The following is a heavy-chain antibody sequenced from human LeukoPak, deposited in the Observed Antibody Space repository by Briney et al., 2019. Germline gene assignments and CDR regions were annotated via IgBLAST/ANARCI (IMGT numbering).Heavy chain of an antibody. CDR3: AKDHDLWGGYHAFDI. Sequence: GGSLRLSCAASGFTFSSYAMSWVRQAPGKGLEWVSAISGSGGSTYYADSVKGRFTISRDKSKNTLYLQMNGLRAEDTAVYYCAKDHDLWGGYHAFDIWGQGTMVTVSS. J-gene: IGHJ3*02. D-gene: IGHD3-3*01. CDR2: ISGSGGST. V-gene: IGHV3-23*01. CDR1: GFTFSSYA.